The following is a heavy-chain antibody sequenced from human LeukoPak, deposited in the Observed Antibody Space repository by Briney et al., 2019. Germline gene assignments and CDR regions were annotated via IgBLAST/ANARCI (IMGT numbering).Heavy chain of an antibody. CDR1: GGTFSSYT. CDR2: IIPILGIA. Sequence: PVKVSCKASGGTFSSYTISWVRQAPGQGLEWMGRIIPILGIANYAQKFQGRVTITADKSTSTAYMELSSLRSEDTAVYYRARDWRGYCSSTSCYWNNWFDPWGQGTLVTVSS. J-gene: IGHJ5*02. D-gene: IGHD2-2*01. V-gene: IGHV1-69*04. CDR3: ARDWRGYCSSTSCYWNNWFDP.